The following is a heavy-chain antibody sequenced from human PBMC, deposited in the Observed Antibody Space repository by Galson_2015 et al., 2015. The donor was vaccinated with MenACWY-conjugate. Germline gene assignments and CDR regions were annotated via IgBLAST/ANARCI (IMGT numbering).Heavy chain of an antibody. J-gene: IGHJ4*02. V-gene: IGHV4-59*08. CDR1: GDSISSYY. Sequence: LSLTCTVSGDSISSYYWTWIRQPPGKGLEWIGYNYYSGSTNYNPSLKSRVTISVDSSKNQFSLKLNSVTAADTAVYYCARSYCSSTSCQGVLGSLGQGTLVTVSS. CDR3: ARSYCSSTSCQGVLGS. D-gene: IGHD2-2*01. CDR2: NYYSGST.